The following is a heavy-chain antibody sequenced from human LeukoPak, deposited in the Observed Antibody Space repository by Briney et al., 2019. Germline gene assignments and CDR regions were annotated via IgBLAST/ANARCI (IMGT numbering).Heavy chain of an antibody. CDR3: AALDEWLLEFDY. CDR2: ISSSGSTI. D-gene: IGHD3-22*01. V-gene: IGHV3-48*03. CDR1: GFTFSSYE. J-gene: IGHJ4*02. Sequence: PGGSLRLSCAASGFTFSSYEMNWVRQAPGKGLEGVSYISSSGSTIYYADSVKGRFTISRDNAKNSLYLQMNSLRAEDTAVYYCAALDEWLLEFDYWGQGTLVTVSS.